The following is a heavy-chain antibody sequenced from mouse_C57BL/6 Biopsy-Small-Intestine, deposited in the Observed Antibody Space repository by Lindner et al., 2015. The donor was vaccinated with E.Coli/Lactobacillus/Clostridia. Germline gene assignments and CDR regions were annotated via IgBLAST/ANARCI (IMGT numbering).Heavy chain of an antibody. V-gene: IGHV1-64*01. D-gene: IGHD1-1*02. Sequence: SVKVSCKASGYTFTDYYMHWVRQAPGQGLEWMGIVNPSAFSTTYAQKFQDRVTMTRDTSTSTFYMDLTSLRSEDTAVYYCARGVTKYVDTSMANFDYWGQGTLVTVSS. CDR3: ARGVTKYVDTSMANFDY. CDR1: GYTFTDYY. CDR2: VNPSAFST. J-gene: IGHJ4*01.